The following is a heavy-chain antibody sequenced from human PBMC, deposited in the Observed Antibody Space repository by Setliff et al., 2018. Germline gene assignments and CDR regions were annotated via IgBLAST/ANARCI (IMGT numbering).Heavy chain of an antibody. Sequence: SETLSLTCAVYGGSFSCYYWSWIRQPPGKGLEWIGEINHSGSTNYNPSLKSRVTISVDTSKNQFSLKLSSVTAADTAVYYCARGRIQLWRYYFDYWGQGTLVTVSS. CDR3: ARGRIQLWRYYFDY. CDR1: GGSFSCYY. J-gene: IGHJ4*02. V-gene: IGHV4-34*01. D-gene: IGHD5-18*01. CDR2: INHSGST.